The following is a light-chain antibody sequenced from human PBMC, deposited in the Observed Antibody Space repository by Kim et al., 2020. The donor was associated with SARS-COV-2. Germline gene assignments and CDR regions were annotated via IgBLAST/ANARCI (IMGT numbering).Light chain of an antibody. CDR1: SGSIASNY. CDR2: EDN. V-gene: IGLV6-57*03. J-gene: IGLJ3*02. Sequence: KTVTISCTRSSGSIASNYVQWYQQCPGSAPTTVIYEDNQRPSGVPDRFSGSIDSSSNSASLTISGLKTEDEADYYCQSYDSSNPWVFGGGTKLTVL. CDR3: QSYDSSNPWV.